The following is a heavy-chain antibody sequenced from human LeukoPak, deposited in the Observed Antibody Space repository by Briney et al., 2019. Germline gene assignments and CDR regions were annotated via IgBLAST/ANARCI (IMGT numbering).Heavy chain of an antibody. J-gene: IGHJ6*03. Sequence: SETLSLTCTLSGGSISTYYWSWVRQPPGQGLEWIGYIYYTGSTDYNPSLKSRVTMSVDKSKNQFSPKLSAVTAADTAVYYCARAMKFSGYLSYYYYMDVWGKGTTVTVSS. CDR3: ARAMKFSGYLSYYYYMDV. V-gene: IGHV4-59*12. CDR1: GGSISTYY. CDR2: IYYTGST. D-gene: IGHD5-12*01.